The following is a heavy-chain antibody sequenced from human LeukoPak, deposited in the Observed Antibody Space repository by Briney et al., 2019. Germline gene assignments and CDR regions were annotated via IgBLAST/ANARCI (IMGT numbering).Heavy chain of an antibody. J-gene: IGHJ5*02. CDR1: GHTFTGYY. D-gene: IGHD2-2*01. Sequence: ASVNVSCTASGHTFTGYYMHWVRQAPGQGLEWMGWINTNSGGTNHAQKFQGRVTMTRDTSISTAYMELSRLRSDDTAVYYCARYCSSTSCQFDPWGQGTLVIVSS. V-gene: IGHV1-2*02. CDR2: INTNSGGT. CDR3: ARYCSSTSCQFDP.